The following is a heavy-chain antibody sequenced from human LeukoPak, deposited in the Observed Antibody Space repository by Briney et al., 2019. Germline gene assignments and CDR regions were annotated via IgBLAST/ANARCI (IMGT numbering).Heavy chain of an antibody. V-gene: IGHV3-48*04. CDR3: ARFEAYDRSGFDH. CDR1: EFTFSSHS. D-gene: IGHD3-22*01. Sequence: GGSLRLSCAASEFTFSSHSMNWVRQAPGKGLEWVSYINSGSSTIYYADSVKGRFTISRDNAKNSLYLQMNSLRAEDTAVYYCARFEAYDRSGFDHWGQGTLVTVSS. CDR2: INSGSSTI. J-gene: IGHJ4*02.